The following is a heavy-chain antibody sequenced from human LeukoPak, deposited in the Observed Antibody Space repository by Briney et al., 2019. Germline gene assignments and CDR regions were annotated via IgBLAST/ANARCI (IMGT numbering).Heavy chain of an antibody. CDR3: ARLILYSSSFEERTPVDY. V-gene: IGHV4-39*07. J-gene: IGHJ4*02. D-gene: IGHD6-13*01. CDR2: IYYSGST. Sequence: PSGTLSLTCTVSGGSISSSSYYWGWIRQPPGKGLEWIGSIYYSGSTYYNPSLKSRVTISVDTSKNQFSLKLSSVTAADTAVYYCARLILYSSSFEERTPVDYWGQGTLVTVSS. CDR1: GGSISSSSYY.